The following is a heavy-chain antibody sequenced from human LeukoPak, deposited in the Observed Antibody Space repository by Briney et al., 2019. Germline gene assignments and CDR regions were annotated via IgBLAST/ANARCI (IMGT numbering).Heavy chain of an antibody. Sequence: GGSLRLSCAASGFTFSNSWMSWIRQAPGKGLEWVAIINQDGSEKYYVDSVKGRLSISRDNSKNSLYLQMNSLRAEDTAVYYCARDLEGYFDYWGQGTLVTVSS. V-gene: IGHV3-7*05. CDR2: INQDGSEK. CDR3: ARDLEGYFDY. CDR1: GFTFSNSW. J-gene: IGHJ4*02.